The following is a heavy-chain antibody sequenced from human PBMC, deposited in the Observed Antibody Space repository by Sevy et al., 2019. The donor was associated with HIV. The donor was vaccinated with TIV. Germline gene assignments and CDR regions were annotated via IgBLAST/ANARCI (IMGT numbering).Heavy chain of an antibody. V-gene: IGHV1-24*01. CDR3: ATTKDYYESSGSPLDY. CDR2: FDPEDGET. D-gene: IGHD3-22*01. CDR1: GYTLTKLS. J-gene: IGHJ4*02. Sequence: ASVKVSCKVSGYTLTKLSMHWVRQAPGKGLEWMGSFDPEDGETIYAQKFQGRVTMTEDTSTDTAYMELSSLRSEDTAVYYCATTKDYYESSGSPLDYWGQGTLVTVSS.